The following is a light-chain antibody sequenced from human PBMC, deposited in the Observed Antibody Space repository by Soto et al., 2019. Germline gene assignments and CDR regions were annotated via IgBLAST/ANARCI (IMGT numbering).Light chain of an antibody. CDR3: QQYNSFPT. CDR2: KAS. J-gene: IGKJ1*01. CDR1: QSISSW. Sequence: DIQMTQSPSTLSASVGDRVTITCRASQSISSWLAWYQQKPGKAPMLLIYKASSLESGVPSRFSGSGSGTEFTLTISSLQPDDFATYYCQQYNSFPTFGQGTKVEIK. V-gene: IGKV1-5*03.